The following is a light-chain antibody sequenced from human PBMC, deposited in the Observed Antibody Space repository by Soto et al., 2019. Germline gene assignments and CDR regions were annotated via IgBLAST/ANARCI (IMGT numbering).Light chain of an antibody. CDR2: DAS. CDR1: QSVSKY. J-gene: IGKJ1*01. V-gene: IGKV3-11*01. Sequence: EIVLTQSPATLSLSPGERATLSCRASQSVSKYLAWYQQKPGQAPRLLIYDASNRATGIPARFSGSGSGTDFTPTISSLEPEDFAVSYCQQRSTWPPWTFGQGTKVEIK. CDR3: QQRSTWPPWT.